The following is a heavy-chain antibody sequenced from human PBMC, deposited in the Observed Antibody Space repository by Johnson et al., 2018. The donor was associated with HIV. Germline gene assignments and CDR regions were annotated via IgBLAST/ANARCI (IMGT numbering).Heavy chain of an antibody. CDR2: IYSGGST. CDR1: GFTFSRYW. CDR3: AKDKQPGNGRYDALDI. D-gene: IGHD1-1*01. J-gene: IGHJ3*02. V-gene: IGHV3-66*01. Sequence: EMQLVESGGGLVQPGGSLILSCAASGFTFSRYWMHWVRQAPGKGLEWVSVIYSGGSTYYADSVKGRFTISRDNSKNTLFLQMNSLRAEDTAVYSCAKDKQPGNGRYDALDIWGQGTTVIVSS.